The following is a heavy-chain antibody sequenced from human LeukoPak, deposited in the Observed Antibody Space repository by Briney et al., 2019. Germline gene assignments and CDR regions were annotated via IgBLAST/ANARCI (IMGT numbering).Heavy chain of an antibody. V-gene: IGHV1-69*05. CDR1: GGTFISYA. Sequence: SVKVSCKASGGTFISYAISWVRQAPGQGLEWMGGIIPIFGTANYAQKFQGRVTITTDESTSTAYMELSSLRSEDTAVYYCARADSSGYRWIPYWGQGTLVTVSS. J-gene: IGHJ4*02. D-gene: IGHD3-22*01. CDR3: ARADSSGYRWIPY. CDR2: IIPIFGTA.